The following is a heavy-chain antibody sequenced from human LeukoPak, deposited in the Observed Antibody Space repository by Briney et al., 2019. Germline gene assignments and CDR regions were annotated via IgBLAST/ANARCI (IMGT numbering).Heavy chain of an antibody. CDR1: GFIFSSFA. CDR2: ISYDGSNK. CDR3: TRTDAFDI. Sequence: GGSLRLSCAASGFIFSSFAMHWVRQAPGRGLEWVAVISYDGSNKYYADSEKGRFTISRDNSKNTLYLQMNSPRSEDTAVYYCTRTDAFDIWGQGTMVTVSS. V-gene: IGHV3-30-3*01. J-gene: IGHJ3*02.